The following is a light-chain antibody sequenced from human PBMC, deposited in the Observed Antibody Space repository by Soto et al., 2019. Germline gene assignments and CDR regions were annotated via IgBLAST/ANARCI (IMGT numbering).Light chain of an antibody. CDR3: GSYTGGITYWV. CDR1: SIDVGDNNY. Sequence: QSVLAQPASVSGSPGQSITISCSGSSIDVGDNNYVSWYQHHPGKAPKLIIYEVSNRPSGASNRFSGSSSDNTASLTISGLLPDDEADYYCGSYTGGITYWVFGGGTKLTVL. V-gene: IGLV2-14*01. J-gene: IGLJ3*02. CDR2: EVS.